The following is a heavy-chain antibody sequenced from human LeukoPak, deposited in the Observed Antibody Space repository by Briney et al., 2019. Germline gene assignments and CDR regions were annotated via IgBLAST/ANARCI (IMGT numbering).Heavy chain of an antibody. CDR3: ATGRRSGRYSLL. Sequence: GASVKVSCKASGYTFTSYGISWVRQAPGQGLEWMGWISAYNGNTNYAQKLQGRVTMTEDTSTDTAYMELSSLRSEDTAVYYCATGRRSGRYSLLWGQGTLVTVSS. CDR2: ISAYNGNT. CDR1: GYTFTSYG. J-gene: IGHJ4*02. V-gene: IGHV1-18*01. D-gene: IGHD3-10*01.